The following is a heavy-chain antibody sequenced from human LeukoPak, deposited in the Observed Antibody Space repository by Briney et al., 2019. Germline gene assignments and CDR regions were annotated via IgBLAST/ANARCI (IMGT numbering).Heavy chain of an antibody. J-gene: IGHJ4*02. CDR3: ARRGDGYNLNFDY. V-gene: IGHV5-51*01. CDR2: NHPGDPVN. Sequence: GVSLDISFTHTDTTLTSYWIGVGRPIAGKRLEWTRINHPGDPVNSYSPSFPAQVTISDEKSISTAYLQWSNLKASDTAMYYCARRGDGYNLNFDYWGQGTLVTVSS. D-gene: IGHD5-24*01. CDR1: DTTLTSYW.